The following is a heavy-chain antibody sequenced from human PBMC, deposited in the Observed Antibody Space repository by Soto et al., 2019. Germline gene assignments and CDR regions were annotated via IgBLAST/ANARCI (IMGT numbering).Heavy chain of an antibody. CDR1: GFTFSSYA. V-gene: IGHV3-23*01. Sequence: EVQLLESGGGLVQPGGSLRLSCAASGFTFSSYAMSWVRQAPGKGLEWVSGISGSGGSTKYADSVKGRFTISRDNSKNTLYLQMNSLRVEDTAVYYCMKGWGAAAHGGAFDIWGQGTMVTVSS. J-gene: IGHJ3*02. CDR2: ISGSGGST. D-gene: IGHD2-2*01. CDR3: MKGWGAAAHGGAFDI.